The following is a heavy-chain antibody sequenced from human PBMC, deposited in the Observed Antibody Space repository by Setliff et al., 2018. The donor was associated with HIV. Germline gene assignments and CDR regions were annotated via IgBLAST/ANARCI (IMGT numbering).Heavy chain of an antibody. J-gene: IGHJ4*02. CDR3: ARDVLDLVISVYGF. CDR1: GGSFSGYY. CDR2: IYYSGST. Sequence: KTSETLSLTCAVYGGSFSGYYWSWIRQPPGKGLEWIGYIYYSGSTYYNPSLKSRVTISVDTSKNQFSLKLNSVTAADTAVYYCARDVLDLVISVYGFWGQGILVTVSS. D-gene: IGHD3-22*01. V-gene: IGHV4-34*01.